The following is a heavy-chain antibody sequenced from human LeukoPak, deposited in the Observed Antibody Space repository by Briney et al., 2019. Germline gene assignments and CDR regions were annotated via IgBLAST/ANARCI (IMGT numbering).Heavy chain of an antibody. J-gene: IGHJ4*02. CDR1: GGTFSSYA. V-gene: IGHV1-2*02. D-gene: IGHD6-19*01. CDR3: ARGLYSSGWPWDY. Sequence: WASVKVSCKASGGTFSSYAIIWVLQAPGQGLEWMGRIIPNSGGTNCAQTFQGRVTMTRDTSISTAYMELSRLRSDDTAVYYCARGLYSSGWPWDYWGQGTLVTVSS. CDR2: IIPNSGGT.